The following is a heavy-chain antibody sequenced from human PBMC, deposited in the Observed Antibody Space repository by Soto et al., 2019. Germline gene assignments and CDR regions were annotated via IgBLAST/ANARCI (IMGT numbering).Heavy chain of an antibody. Sequence: QVQLQQWGAGLLKPSETLSLTCAVYGGSFSGYYWSWIRQPPGKGLEWIGEINHSGSTNYNPSLKSRVNIPVVXSKNQFSLKLSAVTAADTAVYYCARAAAAKAAFDIWGQGTMVTVSS. CDR3: ARAAAAKAAFDI. CDR1: GGSFSGYY. CDR2: INHSGST. J-gene: IGHJ3*02. V-gene: IGHV4-34*01. D-gene: IGHD6-13*01.